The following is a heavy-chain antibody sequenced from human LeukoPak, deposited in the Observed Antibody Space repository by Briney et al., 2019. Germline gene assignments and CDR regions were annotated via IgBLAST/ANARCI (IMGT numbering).Heavy chain of an antibody. CDR2: VHNVGST. D-gene: IGHD6-19*01. J-gene: IGHJ4*02. Sequence: SETLSLTCTVSGVSTTNGIYYWAWIRQSPGKGLEWIGSVHNVGSTYYNLSLRSRVTMSIDTSKNQFSLRRNSVTAADTAVYYCARHAEYNSGWHFYLDHWGQGILVTVSS. V-gene: IGHV4-39*01. CDR1: GVSTTNGIYY. CDR3: ARHAEYNSGWHFYLDH.